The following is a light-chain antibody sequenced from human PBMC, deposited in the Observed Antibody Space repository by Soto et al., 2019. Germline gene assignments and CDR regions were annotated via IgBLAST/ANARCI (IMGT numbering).Light chain of an antibody. CDR1: QDISNY. J-gene: IGKJ5*01. V-gene: IGKV1-33*01. Sequence: DIQMTQSPSSLTASVGDRVTITCQASQDISNYLNWYQQKPGKAPKLLIYDASNLETGVPSRFSGSGSGTYFTFTISSLQPEDIATYYCQQYDNPPTFGQGTRWRL. CDR2: DAS. CDR3: QQYDNPPT.